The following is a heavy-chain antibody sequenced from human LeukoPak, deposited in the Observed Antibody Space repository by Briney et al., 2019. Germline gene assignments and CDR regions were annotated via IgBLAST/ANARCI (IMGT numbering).Heavy chain of an antibody. J-gene: IGHJ4*02. V-gene: IGHV1-2*02. D-gene: IGHD2-2*01. Sequence: ASVEVSCKASGYTFTGYYMHWVRQAPGQGLEWMGWINPNSGGTNYAQKFQGRVTMTRDTSISTAYMELSRLRSDDTAVYYCARQLEGVPAALFDYWGQGTLVTVSS. CDR3: ARQLEGVPAALFDY. CDR2: INPNSGGT. CDR1: GYTFTGYY.